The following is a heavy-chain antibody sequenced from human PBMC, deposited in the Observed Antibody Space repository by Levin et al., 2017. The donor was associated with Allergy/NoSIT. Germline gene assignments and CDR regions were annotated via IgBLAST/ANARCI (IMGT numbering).Heavy chain of an antibody. J-gene: IGHJ5*02. CDR2: IYYSGST. V-gene: IGHV4-31*03. CDR3: ARSVVTAMEKWFDP. Sequence: SETLSLTCTVSGGSISSGGYYWSWIRQHPGKGLEWIGYIYYSGSTYYNPSLKSRVTISVDTSKNQFSLKLSSVTAADTAVYYCARSVVTAMEKWFDPWGQGTLVTVSS. D-gene: IGHD2-21*02. CDR1: GGSISSGGYY.